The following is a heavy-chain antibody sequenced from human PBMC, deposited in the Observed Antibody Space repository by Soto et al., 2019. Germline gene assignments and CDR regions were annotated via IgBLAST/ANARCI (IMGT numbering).Heavy chain of an antibody. CDR2: ISYDGSNK. CDR3: AKSGSPLWLMVD. D-gene: IGHD1-26*01. Sequence: QVQLVESGGGVVQPGRSLRLSCAASGFTFSSYGMHWVRQAPGKGLEWVAVISYDGSNKYYADSVKGRFTISRDNSKNTLYLQMNSLSAEDPAVYYCAKSGSPLWLMVDWGQGTLVTVSS. J-gene: IGHJ4*02. CDR1: GFTFSSYG. V-gene: IGHV3-30*18.